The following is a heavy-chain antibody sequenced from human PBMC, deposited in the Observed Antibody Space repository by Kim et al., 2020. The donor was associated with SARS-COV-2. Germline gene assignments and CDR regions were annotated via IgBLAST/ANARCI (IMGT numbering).Heavy chain of an antibody. D-gene: IGHD1-1*01. CDR1: GGSFSGYY. Sequence: SETLSLTCAVYGGSFSGYYWSWIRQPPGKGLEWIGEINHSGSTNYNPSLKSRVTISVDTSKNQFSLKLSSVTAADTAVYYCARVTRGVNDGEYYYYGMDVWGQGTTVTVSS. J-gene: IGHJ6*02. V-gene: IGHV4-34*01. CDR2: INHSGST. CDR3: ARVTRGVNDGEYYYYGMDV.